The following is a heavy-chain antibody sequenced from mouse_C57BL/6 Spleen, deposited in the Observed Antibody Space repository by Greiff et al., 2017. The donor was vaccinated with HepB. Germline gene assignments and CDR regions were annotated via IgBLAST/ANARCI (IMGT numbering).Heavy chain of an antibody. V-gene: IGHV1-53*01. CDR2: INPSNGGT. Sequence: QVQLQQPGTELVKPGASVKLSCKASGYTFTSYWMHWVKQRPGQGLEWIGNINPSNGGTNYNEKFKSKATLTVDKTSSTAYMQLSSLTSDDSAVYYCATYPYGNWGYFDVWGTGTTVTVSS. D-gene: IGHD2-1*01. CDR3: ATYPYGNWGYFDV. J-gene: IGHJ1*03. CDR1: GYTFTSYW.